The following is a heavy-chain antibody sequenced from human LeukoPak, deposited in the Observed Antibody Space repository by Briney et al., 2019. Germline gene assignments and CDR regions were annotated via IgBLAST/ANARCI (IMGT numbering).Heavy chain of an antibody. CDR1: GFTFSSYS. CDR2: IGTAGDT. CDR3: GRIMNSSPDY. Sequence: GGSLRLSCAASGFTFSSYSMNWVRQAPGKGLEWVSAIGTAGDTYYPGSVKGRFTISRENAKNSLYLQMNSLRAEDTAVYYCGRIMNSSPDYWGQGTLVTVSS. D-gene: IGHD6-13*01. V-gene: IGHV3-13*01. J-gene: IGHJ4*02.